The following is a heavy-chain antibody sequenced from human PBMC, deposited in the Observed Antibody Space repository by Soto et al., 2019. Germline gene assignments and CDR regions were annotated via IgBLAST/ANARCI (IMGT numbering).Heavy chain of an antibody. CDR2: ISGSGGST. CDR3: AKDSSGWYYYYGMDV. J-gene: IGHJ6*02. Sequence: LRLSCAASGFTFSSYAISWVRQAPGKGLEWVSAISGSGGSTYYADSVKGRFTISRDNSKNTLYLQMNSLRAEDTAVYYCAKDSSGWYYYYGMDVWGQGTTVTVSS. V-gene: IGHV3-23*01. D-gene: IGHD6-19*01. CDR1: GFTFSSYA.